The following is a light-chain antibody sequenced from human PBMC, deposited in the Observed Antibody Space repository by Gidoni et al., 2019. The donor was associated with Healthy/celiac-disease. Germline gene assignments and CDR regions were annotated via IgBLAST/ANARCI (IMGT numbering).Light chain of an antibody. V-gene: IGKV3-11*01. CDR3: QQRSNWLALT. CDR1: QSVSSY. J-gene: IGKJ4*01. CDR2: DAS. Sequence: DIVLTQPPATLSLSPGERATLSCRASQSVSSYLAWYQQKPGQAPRLLIYDASNRATGIPARFSGSGSGTDFTLTISSLEPEDFAVYYCQQRSNWLALTFGGGTKVEIK.